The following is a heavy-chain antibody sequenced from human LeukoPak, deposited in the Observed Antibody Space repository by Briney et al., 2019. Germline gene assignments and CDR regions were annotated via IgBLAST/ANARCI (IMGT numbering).Heavy chain of an antibody. Sequence: GESLRLSCAASGFGFSSHWMHWVCQAPGKGLVWVSRSNSDGSVRNYADSVEGRFIISRDNAKNTLYLQMNNLGVEDTAVYFCARDPSVNNAIGYNWFDHWGQGALVTVSS. V-gene: IGHV3-74*01. CDR1: GFGFSSHW. J-gene: IGHJ5*02. CDR2: SNSDGSVR. D-gene: IGHD2/OR15-2a*01. CDR3: ARDPSVNNAIGYNWFDH.